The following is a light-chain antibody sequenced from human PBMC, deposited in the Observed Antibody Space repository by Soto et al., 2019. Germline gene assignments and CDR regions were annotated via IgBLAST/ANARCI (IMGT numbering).Light chain of an antibody. Sequence: IMLTQSPDTLSLSPGEGATLSCRASQSVSDNYLAWYQQKPGQAPRLLIYGASSRATGIPDRFSGSGSGTDFTLSISRLEPEDFAVYYCQQCGSSPWTFGQGTKVDIK. CDR1: QSVSDNY. CDR2: GAS. V-gene: IGKV3-20*01. CDR3: QQCGSSPWT. J-gene: IGKJ1*01.